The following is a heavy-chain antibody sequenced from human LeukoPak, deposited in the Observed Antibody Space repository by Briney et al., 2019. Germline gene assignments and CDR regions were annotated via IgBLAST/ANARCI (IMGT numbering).Heavy chain of an antibody. CDR2: ISSSSSTI. V-gene: IGHV3-48*01. CDR3: ATQVATIQTNWFDP. J-gene: IGHJ5*02. Sequence: GGSLRLSCAASGFTFSSYSMNWVRQAPGKGLEWVSYISSSSSTIYYADSVKGRFTISRDNAKNSQYLQMNSLGAEDTAVYYCATQVATIQTNWFDPWGQGTLVTVSS. D-gene: IGHD5-12*01. CDR1: GFTFSSYS.